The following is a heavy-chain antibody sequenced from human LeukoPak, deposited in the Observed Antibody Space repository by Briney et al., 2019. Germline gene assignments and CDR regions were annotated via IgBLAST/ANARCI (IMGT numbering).Heavy chain of an antibody. D-gene: IGHD5-18*01. J-gene: IGHJ4*02. CDR3: ARGRGYSYGYYFDY. V-gene: IGHV1-18*01. CDR2: ISAYNGNT. CDR1: GYTFTSYG. Sequence: ASVKVSCKASGYTFTSYGISWVRQAPGQGLEWMGWISAYNGNTNYAQKLQGRVTMTRDTSTSTVYMELSSLRSEDTAVYYCARGRGYSYGYYFDYWGQGTLVTVSS.